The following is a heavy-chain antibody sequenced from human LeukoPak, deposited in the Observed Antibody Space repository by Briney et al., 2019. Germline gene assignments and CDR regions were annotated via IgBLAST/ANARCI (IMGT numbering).Heavy chain of an antibody. J-gene: IGHJ4*02. CDR1: GFTFDDYA. V-gene: IGHV3-9*01. CDR3: AKDWSYSSSWYDY. D-gene: IGHD6-13*01. CDR2: ISWNSGSI. Sequence: GRSLRLSCAASGFTFDDYAMPWVRQAPGKGLEWVSGISWNSGSIGYADSVKGRFTISRDNAKNSLYLQVNSLRAEDTALYYCAKDWSYSSSWYDYWGQGTLVTVSS.